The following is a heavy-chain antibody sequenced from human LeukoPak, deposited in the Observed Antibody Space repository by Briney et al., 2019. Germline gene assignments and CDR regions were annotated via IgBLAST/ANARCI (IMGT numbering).Heavy chain of an antibody. CDR2: IYYSGTT. Sequence: SEPLSLTCAVSGGSISGHAYYWDWIRQPPGKGLEWIGTIYYSGTTFYNASLKSRVTISVDTSKTQFSLLLSSVTAADTAVYYCARGGGLLTNDYWGQGTLVTVSS. D-gene: IGHD1-1*01. CDR1: GGSISGHAYY. J-gene: IGHJ4*02. V-gene: IGHV4-39*01. CDR3: ARGGGLLTNDY.